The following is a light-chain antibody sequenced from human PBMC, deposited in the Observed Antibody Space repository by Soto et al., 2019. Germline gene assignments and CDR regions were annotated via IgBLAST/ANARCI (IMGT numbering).Light chain of an antibody. Sequence: ELTQPPSVSVSPGQTARITCSGDALPKQYAYWYQQKPGQAPVLVIYKNTERPSGIPERFSGSSSGTTVTLTISGVQAEDEADYYCQSADSSGSYYVFGTGTKVTAL. CDR3: QSADSSGSYYV. V-gene: IGLV3-25*02. CDR2: KNT. CDR1: ALPKQY. J-gene: IGLJ1*01.